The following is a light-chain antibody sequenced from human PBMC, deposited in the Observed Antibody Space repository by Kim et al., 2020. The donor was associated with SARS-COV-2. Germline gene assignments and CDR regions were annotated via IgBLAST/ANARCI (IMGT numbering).Light chain of an antibody. Sequence: GQSLNTSCTGPAGDVGGYNYVYCDKQHTDKNPQRLIYEVTARRSGVSNRFSGSKSGNTASLTISGLHAQDEGDYYCSSCTSGSTVVFGGGTKLTVL. CDR2: EVT. J-gene: IGLJ2*01. CDR1: AGDVGGYNY. CDR3: SSCTSGSTVV. V-gene: IGLV2-14*01.